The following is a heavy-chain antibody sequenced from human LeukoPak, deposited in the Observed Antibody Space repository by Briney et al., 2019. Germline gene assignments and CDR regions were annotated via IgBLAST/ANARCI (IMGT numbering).Heavy chain of an antibody. CDR2: ISNSGVST. CDR1: GFTFDNYA. D-gene: IGHD2-15*01. V-gene: IGHV3-23*01. Sequence: PGGSLRLSCEASGFTFDNYAMSWVRQAPGKGLEWVSAISNSGVSTHYADSVKGRFTISRDNSKNTLFLHMNTLRADDMAVYYCAKTRGGPTSPDDYWGQGTLVTVSS. CDR3: AKTRGGPTSPDDY. J-gene: IGHJ4*02.